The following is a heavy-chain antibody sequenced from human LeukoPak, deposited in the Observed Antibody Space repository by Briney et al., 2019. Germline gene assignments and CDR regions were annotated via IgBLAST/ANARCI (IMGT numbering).Heavy chain of an antibody. CDR2: ITFSSSII. Sequence: GGSLRLSCAASEFTFSSYEMNWVRQAPGRGLVWVSYITFSSSIIYYADSVKGRFTISRDNAKNSLYLQMNSLRAEDTAVYYCARDRLHYGEYEKTFDYWGQGTLVSVSS. D-gene: IGHD4-17*01. CDR3: ARDRLHYGEYEKTFDY. CDR1: EFTFSSYE. V-gene: IGHV3-48*03. J-gene: IGHJ4*02.